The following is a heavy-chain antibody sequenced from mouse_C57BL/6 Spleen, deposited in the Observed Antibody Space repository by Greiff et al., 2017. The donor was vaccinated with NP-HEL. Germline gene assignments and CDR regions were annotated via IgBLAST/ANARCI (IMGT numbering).Heavy chain of an antibody. D-gene: IGHD2-1*01. CDR2: IDPNSGGT. J-gene: IGHJ3*01. Sequence: QVQLQQPGAELVKPGASVQLSCKASGYTFTSYWMHWVKQRPGRGLEWIGRIDPNSGGTKYNEKFKSKATLTVDKPSSTANMQLSSLTSEDSAVYYCARWVYGNYEGWFAYWGQGTLVTVSA. CDR1: GYTFTSYW. CDR3: ARWVYGNYEGWFAY. V-gene: IGHV1-72*01.